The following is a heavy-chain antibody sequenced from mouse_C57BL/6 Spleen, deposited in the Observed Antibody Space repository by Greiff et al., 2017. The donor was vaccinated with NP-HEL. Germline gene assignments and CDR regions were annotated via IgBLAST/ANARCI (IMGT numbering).Heavy chain of an antibody. Sequence: QVQLQHPGAELVKPGASVKLSCKASGYTFTSYWMQWVKQRPGQGLEWIGEIDPSDSYTNYNQKFKGKATLTVDTSSSTAYMQLSSLTSEDSAVYYCARRGSSYDAMDYWGQGTSVTVSS. V-gene: IGHV1-50*01. D-gene: IGHD1-1*01. CDR3: ARRGSSYDAMDY. J-gene: IGHJ4*01. CDR1: GYTFTSYW. CDR2: IDPSDSYT.